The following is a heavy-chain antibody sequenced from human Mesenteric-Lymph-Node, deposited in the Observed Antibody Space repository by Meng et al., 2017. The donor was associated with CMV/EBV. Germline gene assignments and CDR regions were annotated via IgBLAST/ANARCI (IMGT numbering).Heavy chain of an antibody. J-gene: IGHJ4*02. CDR3: AHRGSITTVRGVSVYYFDY. V-gene: IGHV2-5*02. CDR2: IYWDDDK. CDR1: LNTNAVG. D-gene: IGHD3-10*01. Sequence: LNTNAVGVGWIRQPPGKALEWLALIYWDDDKRYSPSLKSRLTITKDTSKNQVVLTLTNMDPVDTATYYCAHRGSITTVRGVSVYYFDYWGQGTLVTVSS.